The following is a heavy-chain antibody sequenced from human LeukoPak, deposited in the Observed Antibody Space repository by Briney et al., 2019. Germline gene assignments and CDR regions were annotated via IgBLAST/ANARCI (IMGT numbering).Heavy chain of an antibody. D-gene: IGHD6-19*01. J-gene: IGHJ4*02. CDR3: AKGGYSSGWEIDY. CDR1: GFTFSSYA. V-gene: IGHV3-23*01. Sequence: GGSLRLSCAASGFTFSSYAMSWVRQAPGKGLEWVSAISGGGGSTYYADSVKGRFTISRDNSKNTLYLQMNSLRAEDTAVYYCAKGGYSSGWEIDYWSQGTLVTVSS. CDR2: ISGGGGST.